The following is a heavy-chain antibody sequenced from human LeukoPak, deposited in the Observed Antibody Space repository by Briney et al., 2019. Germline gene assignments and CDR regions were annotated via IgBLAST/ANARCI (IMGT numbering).Heavy chain of an antibody. J-gene: IGHJ6*02. Sequence: VASVKVSCKASGYTFTSYDINWVRQATGQGLEWMGWMNPNSGNTGYAQKFQGRVTMTRNTSISTAYMELSSLRSEDTAVYYCATIRFTYYYGSGSYNGMDVWGQGTTVTVSS. V-gene: IGHV1-8*01. CDR2: MNPNSGNT. D-gene: IGHD3-10*01. CDR1: GYTFTSYD. CDR3: ATIRFTYYYGSGSYNGMDV.